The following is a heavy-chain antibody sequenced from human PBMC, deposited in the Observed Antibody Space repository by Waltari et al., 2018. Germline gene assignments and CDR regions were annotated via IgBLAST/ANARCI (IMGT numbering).Heavy chain of an antibody. CDR2: ISFYGNNI. CDR1: GISVSSYA. Sequence: QVQLVESGGGVVQPGKSLTLSCEVSGISVSSYAMHWVRHAPGKGLEWVAVISFYGNNISFAYSVQRRFSINRANSHNTLSLQMNCLTPDYTPIYYFARDVHSYFYVSWSDYWGQGTLVTVSS. V-gene: IGHV3-30*01. CDR3: ARDVHSYFYVSWSDY. D-gene: IGHD2-21*01. J-gene: IGHJ4*02.